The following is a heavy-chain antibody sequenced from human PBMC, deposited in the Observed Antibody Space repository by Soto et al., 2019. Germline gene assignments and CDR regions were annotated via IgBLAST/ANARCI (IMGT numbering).Heavy chain of an antibody. CDR1: GGSISSGGYY. V-gene: IGHV4-31*03. J-gene: IGHJ6*03. CDR2: IYYSGST. Sequence: SETLSLTCTVSGGSISSGGYYWSWIRQHPGKGLEWIGYIYYSGSTYYNPSLKSRVTISVDTSKNQFSLKLSSVTAADTAVYYCARVRRSYYYMDVWGKGTTVTVSS. CDR3: ARVRRSYYYMDV.